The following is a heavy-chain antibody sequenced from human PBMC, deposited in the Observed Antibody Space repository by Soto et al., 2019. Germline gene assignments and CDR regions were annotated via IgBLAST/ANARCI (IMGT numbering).Heavy chain of an antibody. V-gene: IGHV4-59*01. D-gene: IGHD1-26*01. CDR1: GGSISSYY. CDR2: IYYSGST. CDR3: ARGEGYYYYYYMDV. J-gene: IGHJ6*03. Sequence: SETLSLTCTVSGGSISSYYWSWIRQPPGKGLEWIGYIYYSGSTNYNPSLKSRVTISVDTSKNQFSLKLSSVTAADTAVYYCARGEGYYYYYYMDVWGKGTTVTVSS.